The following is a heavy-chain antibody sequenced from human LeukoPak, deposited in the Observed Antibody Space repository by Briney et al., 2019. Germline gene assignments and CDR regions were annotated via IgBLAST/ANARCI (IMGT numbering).Heavy chain of an antibody. CDR1: GFTFSDYY. D-gene: IGHD6-25*01. V-gene: IGHV3-11*04. Sequence: GGSLRLSCAASGFTFSDYYMSWIRQAPGKGLEWVSYISSSGSTIYYADSVKGRFTISRDNAKNSLSLQMNSLRAEDTAVYYCARERFDSSGSPLYYFDNWGQGTLVTVSS. CDR3: ARERFDSSGSPLYYFDN. CDR2: ISSSGSTI. J-gene: IGHJ4*02.